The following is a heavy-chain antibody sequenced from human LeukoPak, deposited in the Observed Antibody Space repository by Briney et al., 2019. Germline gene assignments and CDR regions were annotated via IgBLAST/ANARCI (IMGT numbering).Heavy chain of an antibody. D-gene: IGHD3-9*01. CDR3: ARDDYDILTGYHNWFDP. J-gene: IGHJ5*02. CDR2: ISSSTI. Sequence: PGGSLRLSCAASGFTFSSYSMNWVRQAPGKGLEWVSYISSSTIYYADSVKGRFTISRDNAKNSLYLQMNSLRAEDTAVYYCARDDYDILTGYHNWFDPWGQGTLVTVSS. V-gene: IGHV3-48*01. CDR1: GFTFSSYS.